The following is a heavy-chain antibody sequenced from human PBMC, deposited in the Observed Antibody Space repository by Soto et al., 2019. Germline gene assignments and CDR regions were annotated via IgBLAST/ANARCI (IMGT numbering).Heavy chain of an antibody. CDR1: GGSISSSSYY. CDR2: IYYSGST. Sequence: SETLSLTCTVSGGSISSSSYYWGWIRQPPGKGLEGIGSIYYSGSTYYNPSLKSRVTISVDTSKNQFSLKLSSVTAADTAVYYCARLRQLVTPSAYYYYYGMDVWGQGTTVTVSS. D-gene: IGHD6-6*01. V-gene: IGHV4-39*01. J-gene: IGHJ6*02. CDR3: ARLRQLVTPSAYYYYYGMDV.